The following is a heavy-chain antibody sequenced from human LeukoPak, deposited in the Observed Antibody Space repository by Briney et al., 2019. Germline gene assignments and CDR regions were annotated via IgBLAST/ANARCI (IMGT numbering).Heavy chain of an antibody. Sequence: PGGSLRLSCAASGFTFSSYWMHWVRQAPGKGLVWVSRINSDGSSTSYADSVKGRFTISRDNAKNTLYLQMNSLRAEDTAVYYCAKDWSGYCSGGSCYQFDYWGQGTLVTVSS. V-gene: IGHV3-74*01. CDR3: AKDWSGYCSGGSCYQFDY. J-gene: IGHJ4*02. CDR1: GFTFSSYW. CDR2: INSDGSST. D-gene: IGHD2-15*01.